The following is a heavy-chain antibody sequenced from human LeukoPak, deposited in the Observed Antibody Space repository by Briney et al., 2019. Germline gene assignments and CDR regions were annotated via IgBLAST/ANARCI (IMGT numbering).Heavy chain of an antibody. J-gene: IGHJ6*02. Sequence: ASVKVSCKASGYTFTGYYMHWVRQAPGQGLEWMGWINPNSGGTNYAQKFQGWVTMTRDTSISTAYMELSRLRSDDTAVYYCARGISKQWPSHGMDVWGQGTTVTVSS. CDR1: GYTFTGYY. D-gene: IGHD6-19*01. CDR3: ARGISKQWPSHGMDV. V-gene: IGHV1-2*04. CDR2: INPNSGGT.